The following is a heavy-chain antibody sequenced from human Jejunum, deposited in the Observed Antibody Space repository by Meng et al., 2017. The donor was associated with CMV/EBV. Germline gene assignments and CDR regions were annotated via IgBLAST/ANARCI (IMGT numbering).Heavy chain of an antibody. CDR2: ISFDGSSK. D-gene: IGHD3-3*01. CDR3: ARVRSTSFGVIIYALDV. Sequence: TCSSYAMHWVRQAPGRRLEWVAVISFDGSSKYYADSVRGRFTISRDNSNNTLYLQMNSLRGEDAAVYYCARVRSTSFGVIIYALDVWGQGTTVTVSS. J-gene: IGHJ6*02. V-gene: IGHV3-30-3*01. CDR1: TCSSYA.